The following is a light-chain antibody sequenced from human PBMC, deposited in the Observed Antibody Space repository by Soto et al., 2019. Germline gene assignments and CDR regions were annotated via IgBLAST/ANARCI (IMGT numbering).Light chain of an antibody. CDR2: GSS. CDR1: QSVTNNY. Sequence: EVVLTQSPGTLSLSPGESATLSCRASQSVTNNYFAWYQQKPGQAPRLLIFGSSDRATGIPDRFSGSGSGTAFTLTISRLEPEDFAVYDCHQYGSSPPYTFGQGTNLEIK. J-gene: IGKJ2*01. CDR3: HQYGSSPPYT. V-gene: IGKV3-20*01.